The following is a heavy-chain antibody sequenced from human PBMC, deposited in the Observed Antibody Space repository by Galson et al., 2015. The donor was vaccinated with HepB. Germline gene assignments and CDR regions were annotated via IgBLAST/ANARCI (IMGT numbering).Heavy chain of an antibody. CDR2: IYYSGST. J-gene: IGHJ3*02. Sequence: SETLSLTCAVSGGSISSYYWSWIRQPPGKGLEWIGYIYYSGSTNYNPSLKSRVTISVDTSKNQFSLKLSSVTAADTAVYYCARVRGYRVIVVVTADAFDIWGQGTMVTVSS. D-gene: IGHD2-21*02. V-gene: IGHV4-59*12. CDR3: ARVRGYRVIVVVTADAFDI. CDR1: GGSISSYY.